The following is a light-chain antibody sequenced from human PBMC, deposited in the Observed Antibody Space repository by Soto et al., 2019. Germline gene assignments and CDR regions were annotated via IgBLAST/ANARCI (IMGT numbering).Light chain of an antibody. V-gene: IGKV3-11*01. CDR3: QQRSNWPLT. CDR2: DAF. Sequence: EIELTQSPATLSLSPGERATLSCRASQSVGSSLAWYQQRPGQAPRLLIYDAFIRATGIPARFSGSESGTDFTLTISSLEPEDFAVYYCQQRSNWPLTFGQGTRLEIK. J-gene: IGKJ5*01. CDR1: QSVGSS.